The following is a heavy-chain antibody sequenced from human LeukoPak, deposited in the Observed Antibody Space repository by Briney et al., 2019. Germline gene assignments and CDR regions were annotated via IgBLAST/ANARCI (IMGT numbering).Heavy chain of an antibody. CDR1: GGSISSYY. V-gene: IGHV4-4*07. Sequence: SESVSLTCTVSGGSISSYYWSWIRQPAGKGLEWIGRIYTSGSTNYNPSLKSRVTMSVDTSKNQFSLKLSSVTAADTAVYYCARAQAVHNWFDRWGQGVLVTVSS. J-gene: IGHJ5*02. CDR3: ARAQAVHNWFDR. CDR2: IYTSGST. D-gene: IGHD6-19*01.